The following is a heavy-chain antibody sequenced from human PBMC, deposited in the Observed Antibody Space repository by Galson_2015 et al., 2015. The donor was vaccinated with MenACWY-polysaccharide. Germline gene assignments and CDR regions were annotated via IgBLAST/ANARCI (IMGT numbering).Heavy chain of an antibody. D-gene: IGHD3-10*01. Sequence: SLRLSCAASGFTFSSYGMHWVRQAPGKGLEWEAVISYDGTNKYYADSVKGRFTISRDNSKNTLYLQMSSLRAEDTSVYYCAKDRASGTFPSWWFDPWGQGILVTVSS. CDR2: ISYDGTNK. CDR3: AKDRASGTFPSWWFDP. V-gene: IGHV3-30*18. CDR1: GFTFSSYG. J-gene: IGHJ5*02.